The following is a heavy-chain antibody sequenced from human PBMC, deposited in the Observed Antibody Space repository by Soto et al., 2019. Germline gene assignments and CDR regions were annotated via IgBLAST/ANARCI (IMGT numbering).Heavy chain of an antibody. CDR3: ARHGFGPLHGIVDV. J-gene: IGHJ6*02. CDR1: GGSITNYY. V-gene: IGHV4-59*08. D-gene: IGHD3-10*01. Sequence: QVQLQESGPGLVKPSETLSLTCTVSGGSITNYYCSWFRQPPGKGLEWIGYINYDGYSAYNLSLKRLFTLSMDASKTQFSLMLESVTATDTAVYYCARHGFGPLHGIVDVWGPGTTVIVSS. CDR2: INYDGYS.